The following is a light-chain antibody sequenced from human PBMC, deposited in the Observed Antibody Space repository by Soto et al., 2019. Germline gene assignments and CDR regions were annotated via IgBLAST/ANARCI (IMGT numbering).Light chain of an antibody. CDR2: DAS. CDR1: QSISNW. Sequence: DIQMTQSPSTLPASVGDRVTITCRASQSISNWVAWYQQKEGRAPKLLIYDASTLETGVPSRFSGSGSGTDFTLTISCLQSEDFATYYCQQYYSYPRTFGQGTKVDIK. CDR3: QQYYSYPRT. J-gene: IGKJ1*01. V-gene: IGKV1-5*01.